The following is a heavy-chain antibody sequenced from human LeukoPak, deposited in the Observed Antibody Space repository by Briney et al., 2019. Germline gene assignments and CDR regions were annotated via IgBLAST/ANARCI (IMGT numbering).Heavy chain of an antibody. Sequence: GGSLRLSCAASGFTVSSNYLSWVRQAPGKGPEWVSVIYSGGATHYADSVKGRFTISRDNSKNSLYLQMNSLRAEDTAVYYCARLAAAGTRYFDYWGQGTLVTVSS. CDR3: ARLAAAGTRYFDY. J-gene: IGHJ4*02. CDR2: IYSGGAT. CDR1: GFTVSSNY. D-gene: IGHD6-13*01. V-gene: IGHV3-66*04.